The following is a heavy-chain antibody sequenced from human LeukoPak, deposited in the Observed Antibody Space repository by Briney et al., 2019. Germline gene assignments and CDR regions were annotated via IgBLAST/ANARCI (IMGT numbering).Heavy chain of an antibody. Sequence: GESLKISCKASGYRFSTYWIDWVRQMPGKGLEWIGSIYVGDSDTRYSPSFQGQVTISVDKSTRTAYLQWSSLKASDTAMYYCATHYCGSTTCPFDYWGQGTLVTVSS. CDR3: ATHYCGSTTCPFDY. D-gene: IGHD2-2*01. V-gene: IGHV5-51*01. CDR2: IYVGDSDT. J-gene: IGHJ4*02. CDR1: GYRFSTYW.